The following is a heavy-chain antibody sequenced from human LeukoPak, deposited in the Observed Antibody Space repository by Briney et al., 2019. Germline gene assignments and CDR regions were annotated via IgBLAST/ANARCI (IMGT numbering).Heavy chain of an antibody. D-gene: IGHD3-16*01. CDR3: AREGEAGPYYFDY. J-gene: IGHJ4*02. CDR1: GFTFSDYY. V-gene: IGHV3-11*06. CDR2: ISSSSSYT. Sequence: GGSLRLSCAASGFTFSDYYVSWIRQAPGKGLEWVSYISSSSSYTNYADSVKGRFTISRDNAKNSLYLQMNSLRAEDTAVYYCAREGEAGPYYFDYWGQGTLVTVSS.